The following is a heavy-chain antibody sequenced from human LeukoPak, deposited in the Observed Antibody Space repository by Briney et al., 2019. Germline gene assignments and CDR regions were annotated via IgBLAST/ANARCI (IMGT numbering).Heavy chain of an antibody. V-gene: IGHV1-46*01. CDR2: INPSGGST. CDR1: GYTFTSYY. CDR3: ARDGGVATIRFDY. D-gene: IGHD5-24*01. Sequence: ASVKVSCKASGYTFTSYYMHWVRQAPGQGLEWMGIINPSGGSTSHAQKFQGRVTMTRDMSTSTVYMELSSLRSEDTAVCYCARDGGVATIRFDYWGQGTLVTVSS. J-gene: IGHJ4*02.